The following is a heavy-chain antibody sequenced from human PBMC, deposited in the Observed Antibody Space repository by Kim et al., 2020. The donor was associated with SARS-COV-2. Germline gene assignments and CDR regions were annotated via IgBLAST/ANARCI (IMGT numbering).Heavy chain of an antibody. V-gene: IGHV3-43D*03. CDR1: GFIFKDYA. D-gene: IGHD2-2*01. J-gene: IGHJ4*02. Sequence: GGSLRLSCVASGFIFKDYAMHWVRQVPGKGLEWVSLISYDGGNTDYADSVKGRFTISRDNSKNSLHLQMNSLRPDDTALYFCAKAKRQLVRTYYFDNWGRGTLVTVSS. CDR3: AKAKRQLVRTYYFDN. CDR2: ISYDGGNT.